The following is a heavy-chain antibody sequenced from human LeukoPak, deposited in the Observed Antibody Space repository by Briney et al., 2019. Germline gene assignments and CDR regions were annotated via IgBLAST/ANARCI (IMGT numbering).Heavy chain of an antibody. Sequence: SVKVSCKASGGTFSSYAISWVRQAPGQGLEWMGGIIPIFGTANYAQKFQGRVTITADESTSTAYMELSSLRSEDTAVYYCARSSGYYYDSSGRNYFDYWGQGTLVTVSS. J-gene: IGHJ4*02. V-gene: IGHV1-69*13. CDR1: GGTFSSYA. CDR3: ARSSGYYYDSSGRNYFDY. D-gene: IGHD3-22*01. CDR2: IIPIFGTA.